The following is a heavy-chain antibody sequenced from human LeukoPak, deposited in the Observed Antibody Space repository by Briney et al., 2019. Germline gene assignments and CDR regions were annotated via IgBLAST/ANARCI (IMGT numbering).Heavy chain of an antibody. CDR2: INPSGGST. J-gene: IGHJ5*02. V-gene: IGHV1-46*01. Sequence: VSSVKVSCKASGYTFTSYYMHWVRQSPGQGHEWMGIINPSGGSTSYAQKFQGRVTMTRDMSTGTVYMELSSLRSEDTAVYYCARDPNYDFWSGYYHYWFDPWGQGTLVTVSS. CDR3: ARDPNYDFWSGYYHYWFDP. D-gene: IGHD3-3*01. CDR1: GYTFTSYY.